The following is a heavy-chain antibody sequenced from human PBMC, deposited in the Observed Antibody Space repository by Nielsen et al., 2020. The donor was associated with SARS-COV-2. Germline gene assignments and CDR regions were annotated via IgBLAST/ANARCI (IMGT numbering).Heavy chain of an antibody. Sequence: ASVKVSCKASGYTFTSYAMNWVRQAPGQGLEWMGWISAYNGNTNYAQKLQGRVTMTTDTSTSTAYMELRSLRSDDTAVYYCARDGRRGYYYYYGMDVWGQGTTVTVSS. CDR2: ISAYNGNT. CDR1: GYTFTSYA. V-gene: IGHV1-18*01. J-gene: IGHJ6*02. CDR3: ARDGRRGYYYYYGMDV.